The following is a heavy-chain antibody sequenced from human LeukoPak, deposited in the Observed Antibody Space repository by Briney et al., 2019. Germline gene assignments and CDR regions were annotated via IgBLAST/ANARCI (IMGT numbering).Heavy chain of an antibody. Sequence: SVTVSCKASGGTFSSYAISWVRQSPGQGLEWMGRVIPILGIANYAQKFQGRVTITADKSTSTAYMELSSLRSEDTAVYYCARALSSRPSIAVAGPDVTGYYGMDVWGQGTTVTVSS. V-gene: IGHV1-69*04. CDR3: ARALSSRPSIAVAGPDVTGYYGMDV. D-gene: IGHD6-19*01. CDR1: GGTFSSYA. J-gene: IGHJ6*02. CDR2: VIPILGIA.